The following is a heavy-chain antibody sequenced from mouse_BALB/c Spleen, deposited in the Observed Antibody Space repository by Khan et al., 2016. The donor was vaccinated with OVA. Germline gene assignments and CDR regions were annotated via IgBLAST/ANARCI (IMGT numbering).Heavy chain of an antibody. CDR3: ARWFDGYSSLYAMDY. V-gene: IGHV2-6*02. CDR2: IRSDGNT. J-gene: IGHJ4*01. D-gene: IGHD2-3*01. Sequence: QVQLKESGPGLVAPSQSLSITCTVSGFSLTSYGVHWVRQPPGKGLEWLVVIRSDGNTNYNSVLKSRLSISKDNSKSQVFLKMNSLQTDDTAIYYCARWFDGYSSLYAMDYWGQGTSVTVSS. CDR1: GFSLTSYG.